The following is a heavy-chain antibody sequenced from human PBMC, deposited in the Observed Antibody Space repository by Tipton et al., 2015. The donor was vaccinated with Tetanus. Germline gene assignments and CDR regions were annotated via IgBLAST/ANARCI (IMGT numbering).Heavy chain of an antibody. CDR3: ARQDKRFVGSYDAMDI. D-gene: IGHD3-3*01. V-gene: IGHV3-48*02. CDR2: ISYSSTSI. Sequence: SLRLSCAGSGFSFRNFGMNWVRQAPGKGLEWISYISYSSTSIYYADSVKGRFAVSRDNAKNSLFLQMNTLRDDDTAVYYCARQDKRFVGSYDAMDIWGQGTTVTVSS. J-gene: IGHJ6*02. CDR1: GFSFRNFG.